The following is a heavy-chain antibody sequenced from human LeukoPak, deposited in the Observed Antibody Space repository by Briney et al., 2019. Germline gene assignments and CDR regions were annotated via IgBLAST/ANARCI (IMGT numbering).Heavy chain of an antibody. CDR2: IYPDDSDT. CDR1: GYSFTNFW. V-gene: IGHV5-51*01. CDR3: ARLPDTALAYFDS. Sequence: GESLKISCKGSGYSFTNFWIGWVRQMPGKGLEWMGIIYPDDSDTLYSPSFKGQVTISADKSINTAYLQWSSLKASDTAMYYCARLPDTALAYFDSWGQGTLVTVSS. J-gene: IGHJ4*02. D-gene: IGHD5-18*01.